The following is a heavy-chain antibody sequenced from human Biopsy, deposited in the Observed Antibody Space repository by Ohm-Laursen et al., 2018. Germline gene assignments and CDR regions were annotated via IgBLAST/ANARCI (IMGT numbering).Heavy chain of an antibody. CDR1: GDSISSYY. Sequence: SETLSLTCTVSGDSISSYYWSWIRQPPGKGLQWIGYVYYTGSTDYNPSLQSRVTISVDTSKNHFSLRLRSVTAADTAIYYCARDRGYYSDRTVPGYFDLWGRGTLVTVSS. CDR2: VYYTGST. CDR3: ARDRGYYSDRTVPGYFDL. V-gene: IGHV4-59*01. D-gene: IGHD3-22*01. J-gene: IGHJ2*01.